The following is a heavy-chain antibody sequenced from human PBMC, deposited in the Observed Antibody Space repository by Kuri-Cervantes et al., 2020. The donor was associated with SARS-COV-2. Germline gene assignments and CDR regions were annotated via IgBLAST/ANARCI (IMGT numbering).Heavy chain of an antibody. CDR3: ARHGSSSSGWNFNWFDP. CDR2: IYYSGST. CDR1: GGSISSSNW. D-gene: IGHD6-19*01. Sequence: SETLSLTCAVSGGSISSSNWWSWVRQPPGKGLEWIGYIYYSGSTNYNPSLKSRVTISVDTSKNQFSLKLSSVTAADTAVYYCARHGSSSSGWNFNWFDPWGQGTLVTVSS. J-gene: IGHJ5*02. V-gene: IGHV4-4*02.